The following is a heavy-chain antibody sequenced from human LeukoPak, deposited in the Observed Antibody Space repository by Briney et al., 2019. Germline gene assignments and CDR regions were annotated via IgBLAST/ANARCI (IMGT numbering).Heavy chain of an antibody. CDR3: ARDKKGSGSSYYYYYMDV. J-gene: IGHJ6*03. Sequence: SETLSLTCTVSGGSISSYYWSWIRQPPGKGLEWIGYIYYSGSTNYNPSLKSRVTISVDTSKNQFSLKLSSVTAADTAVYYCARDKKGSGSSYYYYYMDVWGKGTTVTVSS. V-gene: IGHV4-59*01. CDR1: GGSISSYY. CDR2: IYYSGST. D-gene: IGHD3-10*01.